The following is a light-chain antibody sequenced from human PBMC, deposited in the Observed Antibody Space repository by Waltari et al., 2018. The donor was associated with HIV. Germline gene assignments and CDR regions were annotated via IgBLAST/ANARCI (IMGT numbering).Light chain of an antibody. V-gene: IGKV1-39*01. Sequence: DIQMTQSPSSLSASFWDRVIITCRSSQTSSTYVKWYQQKPGRAPNLLIYAASTLHDGVASRCSGSGSGTEFNLTSNSLQVEDFAVYYCQQSYSGLTFGAGTKVDV. CDR1: QTSSTY. CDR3: QQSYSGLT. CDR2: AAS. J-gene: IGKJ3*01.